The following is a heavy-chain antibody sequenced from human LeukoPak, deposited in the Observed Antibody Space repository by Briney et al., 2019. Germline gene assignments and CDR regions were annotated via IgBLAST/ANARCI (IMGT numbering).Heavy chain of an antibody. CDR2: IYTSGNT. V-gene: IGHV4-4*07. D-gene: IGHD3-10*01. J-gene: IGHJ4*02. CDR3: ARRLLWFGELYFDY. Sequence: PSETLFLTCTVSGGSISIYYWSWIRQPAGKGLEWIGRIYTSGNTYYNPSLKNRVTISVDTSKNQFSLKLSSVTAADTAVYYCARRLLWFGELYFDYWGQGTLVTVSS. CDR1: GGSISIYY.